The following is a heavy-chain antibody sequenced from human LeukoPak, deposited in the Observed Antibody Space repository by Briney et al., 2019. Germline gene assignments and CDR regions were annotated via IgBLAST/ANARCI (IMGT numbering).Heavy chain of an antibody. CDR2: IKQDGNEK. Sequence: GGSLRLSCAASGFTFRSHWMTWVRQTPGKGLEWVANIKQDGNEKYYVDSVEGRFSISRDNAKNSLYLEMNSLRAEDTAVYYCAELGITMIGGVWGKGTTVTISS. CDR1: GFTFRSHW. J-gene: IGHJ6*04. D-gene: IGHD3-10*02. CDR3: AELGITMIGGV. V-gene: IGHV3-7*01.